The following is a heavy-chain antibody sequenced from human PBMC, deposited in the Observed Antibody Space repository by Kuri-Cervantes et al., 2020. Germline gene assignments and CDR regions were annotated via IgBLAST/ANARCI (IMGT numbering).Heavy chain of an antibody. CDR3: ARIRLGAIVATMRDGMDV. CDR1: GFTFSSYT. D-gene: IGHD5-12*01. V-gene: IGHV3-30*01. Sequence: GESLKISCAASGFTFSSYTMHWVRQAPGKGLEWVALISYDGSNKYYADSVKGRFTISRDNSKNTLYLQMNSLRAEDTAVYYCARIRLGAIVATMRDGMDVWGQGTTVTVSS. CDR2: ISYDGSNK. J-gene: IGHJ6*02.